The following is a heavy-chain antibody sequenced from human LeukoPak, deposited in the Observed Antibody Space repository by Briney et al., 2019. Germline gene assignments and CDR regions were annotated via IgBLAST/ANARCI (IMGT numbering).Heavy chain of an antibody. Sequence: SETLSLTCAVSGGSFSGYYWSWIRQPPGKGLEWIGEINHSGSTNYNPSLKSRVTISVDTSKNQFSLKLSSVTAADTAVYYCARANPRKYCSGGSCSKVYYYYYGMDVWGQGTTVTVSS. J-gene: IGHJ6*02. CDR3: ARANPRKYCSGGSCSKVYYYYYGMDV. V-gene: IGHV4-34*01. CDR1: GGSFSGYY. CDR2: INHSGST. D-gene: IGHD2-15*01.